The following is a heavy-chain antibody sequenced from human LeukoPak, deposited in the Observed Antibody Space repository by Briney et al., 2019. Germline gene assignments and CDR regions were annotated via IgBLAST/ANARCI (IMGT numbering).Heavy chain of an antibody. CDR1: GYTFTGYY. D-gene: IGHD3-22*01. J-gene: IGHJ5*02. V-gene: IGHV1-2*02. CDR3: ARDPTGDSSGYYYVRNWFDP. CDR2: INPNSGGT. Sequence: GASVKVSCTASGYTFTGYYMHWVRQAPGQGLEWMGWINPNSGGTNYAQKFQGRVTMTRDTSISTAYMELSRLRSDDTAVYYCARDPTGDSSGYYYVRNWFDPWGQGTLVTVSS.